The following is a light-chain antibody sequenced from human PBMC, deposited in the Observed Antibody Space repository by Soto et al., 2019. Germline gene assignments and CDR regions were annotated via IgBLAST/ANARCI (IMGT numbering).Light chain of an antibody. J-gene: IGLJ2*01. Sequence: QSALTQPASVSGSPGQSITISCTGTSGDIGGYNYVSWYQHLPGRAPKLLISDNNNRPSGVPDRFSGSKSGTSASLAITGLQAEDEGDYYCQSCDSSLSAYVVFGGGTKLTVL. CDR1: SGDIGGYNY. CDR2: DNN. CDR3: QSCDSSLSAYVV. V-gene: IGLV1-40*01.